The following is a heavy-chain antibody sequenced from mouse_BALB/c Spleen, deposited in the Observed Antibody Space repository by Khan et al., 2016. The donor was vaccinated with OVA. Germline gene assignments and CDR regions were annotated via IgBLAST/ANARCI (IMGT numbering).Heavy chain of an antibody. CDR2: ISSDGDYP. D-gene: IGHD2-1*01. J-gene: IGHJ3*01. V-gene: IGHV5-9-3*01. CDR1: GFTFSTYA. CDR3: ARSPYGNFAY. Sequence: EVELVESGGGLVKPGGSLKLSCAVSGFTFSTYAMSWVRQTPEKRLEWVATISSDGDYPYYPDNVTGRFTISSDNAKNTLYLQMSSLRSEDTAMYYCARSPYGNFAYWGQGTLVTVSA.